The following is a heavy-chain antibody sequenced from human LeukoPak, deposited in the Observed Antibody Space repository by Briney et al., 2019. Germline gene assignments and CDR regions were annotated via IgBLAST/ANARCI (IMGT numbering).Heavy chain of an antibody. CDR2: ISSSGSTI. CDR3: AGVYDASGYYRTPIDK. D-gene: IGHD3-3*01. V-gene: IGHV3-48*02. Sequence: GGSLRLSCEGPEMFFNTWGLSWVRQAPGKGLECIAYISSSGSTIYYADSVKGRFTISRDNAKNSVHLQMNTLRDEDTAIYFCAGVYDASGYYRTPIDKWGQGTLVAVAS. J-gene: IGHJ4*02. CDR1: EMFFNTWG.